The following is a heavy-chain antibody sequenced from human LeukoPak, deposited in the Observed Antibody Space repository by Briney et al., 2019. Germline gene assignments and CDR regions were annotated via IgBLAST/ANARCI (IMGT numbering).Heavy chain of an antibody. CDR3: ARQGVTWFGEFYY. Sequence: SETLSLTCTVSGGSISSSSYYWGWIRQPPGKGLEWIGSIYYSGSTYYNPSLKCRVTISVDTSKNQFSLKLSSVTAADTAVYYCARQGVTWFGEFYYWGQGTLVTVSS. CDR1: GGSISSSSYY. V-gene: IGHV4-39*01. D-gene: IGHD3-10*01. J-gene: IGHJ4*02. CDR2: IYYSGST.